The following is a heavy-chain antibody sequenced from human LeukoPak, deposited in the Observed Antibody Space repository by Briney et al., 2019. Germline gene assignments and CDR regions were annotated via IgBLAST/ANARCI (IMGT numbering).Heavy chain of an antibody. CDR3: ARTKVAAAAGTDY. V-gene: IGHV1-69*13. CDR2: ITPMFGTS. Sequence: SVKVSCKASGGTFSRHTISWVRQSPGQGLEWMGGITPMFGTSNYAQKFRGRVTITADESTSTAYVELSSLRSEDTAVYYCARTKVAAAAGTDYWGQGTLVTVSS. D-gene: IGHD6-13*01. J-gene: IGHJ4*02. CDR1: GGTFSRHT.